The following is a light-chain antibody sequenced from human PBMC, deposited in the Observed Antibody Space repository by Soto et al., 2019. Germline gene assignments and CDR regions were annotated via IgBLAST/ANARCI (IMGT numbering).Light chain of an antibody. CDR2: AVS. CDR3: QQYDKWPIT. Sequence: MTQSPATLSVSPGERATLSCRASQSVSCLLAWYQQKPGQAPRLLVHAVSTRATGIPARFDGSGSGTDFTLTISSLPSEDFEVYYCQQYDKWPITFGQGTRLEI. CDR1: QSVSCL. J-gene: IGKJ5*01. V-gene: IGKV3-15*01.